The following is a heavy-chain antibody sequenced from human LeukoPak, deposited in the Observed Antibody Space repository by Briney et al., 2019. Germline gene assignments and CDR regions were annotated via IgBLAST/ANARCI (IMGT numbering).Heavy chain of an antibody. D-gene: IGHD2-2*02. Sequence: SVRVSCTASGYTFTSYDINWGRQATGQELEWIGWMNANSSNTGYAQKFQCRVTMTRNTSISTAYMELSSLRSEDTAVYYCAREWRYCSSTSCYRVPGGYYGMDVWGQGTTVTVSS. J-gene: IGHJ6*02. V-gene: IGHV1-8*01. CDR3: AREWRYCSSTSCYRVPGGYYGMDV. CDR2: MNANSSNT. CDR1: GYTFTSYD.